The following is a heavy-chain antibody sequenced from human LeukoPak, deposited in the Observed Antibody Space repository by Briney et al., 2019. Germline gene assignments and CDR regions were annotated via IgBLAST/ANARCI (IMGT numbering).Heavy chain of an antibody. Sequence: SETLSLTCTVSGGSISSSSYSWSWIRQPPGKGLEWIGEINHSGSTNYNPSLKSRVTISVDTSKNQFSLKLSSVTAADTAVYYCARGQLATGYYYYYYGMDVWGQGTTVTVSS. J-gene: IGHJ6*02. V-gene: IGHV4-39*07. CDR3: ARGQLATGYYYYYYGMDV. D-gene: IGHD1-26*01. CDR1: GGSISSSSYS. CDR2: INHSGST.